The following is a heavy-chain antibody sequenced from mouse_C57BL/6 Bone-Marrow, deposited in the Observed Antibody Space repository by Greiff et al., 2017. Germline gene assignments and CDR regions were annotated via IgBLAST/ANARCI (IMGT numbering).Heavy chain of an antibody. V-gene: IGHV1-82*01. J-gene: IGHJ3*01. CDR2: IYPGDGDT. CDR1: GYAFSSSW. Sequence: QVQLQQSGPELVKPGASVKISCKASGYAFSSSWMNWVKQRPGKGLEWIGRIYPGDGDTNYNGKFKGKATLTADKSSSTAYMQLSSLTSEDSAVYFCARGEPSFAYWGQGTLVTVSA. CDR3: ARGEPSFAY.